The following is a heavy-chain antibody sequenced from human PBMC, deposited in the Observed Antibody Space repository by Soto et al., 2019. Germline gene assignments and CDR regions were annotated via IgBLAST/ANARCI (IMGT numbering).Heavy chain of an antibody. CDR2: IFSNDEK. Sequence: QVTLKESGPVLVKPTETLTLTCTVSGFSLSNARMGVSWIRQPPGKALEWLAHIFSNDEKAYSTSLKSRLTISKDTYKSQVVLTMTNMDPVDTATYYCARSSITMFGVVIRYNWFDPWGQGTLVTVSS. CDR1: GFSLSNARMG. J-gene: IGHJ5*02. D-gene: IGHD3-3*01. CDR3: ARSSITMFGVVIRYNWFDP. V-gene: IGHV2-26*01.